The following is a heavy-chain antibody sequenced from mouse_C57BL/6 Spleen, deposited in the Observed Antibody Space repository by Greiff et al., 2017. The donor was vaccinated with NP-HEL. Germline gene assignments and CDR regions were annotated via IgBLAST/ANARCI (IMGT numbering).Heavy chain of an antibody. J-gene: IGHJ2*01. Sequence: VQLQQSGPELVKPGASVKISCKASGYAFSSSWMNWVKQRPGKGLEWIGRIYPGDGDTNYNGKFKGKATLTADKSSSTAYMQLSILTSEDSAVYFCARVVEDYFDYWGQGTTLTVSS. CDR3: ARVVEDYFDY. V-gene: IGHV1-82*01. CDR2: IYPGDGDT. CDR1: GYAFSSSW.